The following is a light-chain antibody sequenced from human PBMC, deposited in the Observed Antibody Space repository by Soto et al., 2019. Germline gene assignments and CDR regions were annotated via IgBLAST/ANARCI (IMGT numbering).Light chain of an antibody. CDR3: QQSYRSPYT. J-gene: IGKJ2*01. CDR1: QSINIY. CDR2: GAY. Sequence: MQMTQSPSSLCASVGDSVTVTCRASQSINIYLNWYQQKPGKAPTLLVYGAYSLQSGVPSSFTGGGSRTDFNLTISSLQPEDFATSYCQQSYRSPYTFGQGTKLGIK. V-gene: IGKV1-39*01.